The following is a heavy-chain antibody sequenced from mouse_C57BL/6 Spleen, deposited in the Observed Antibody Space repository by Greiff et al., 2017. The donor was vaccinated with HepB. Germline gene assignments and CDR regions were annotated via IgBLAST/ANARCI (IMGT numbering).Heavy chain of an antibody. J-gene: IGHJ2*01. CDR3: AFSGTDYFDY. Sequence: QVQLQQPGAELVKPGASVKLSCKASGYTFTSYWMQWVKQRPGQGLEWIGEIDPSDSYTNYNQKFKGKATLTVDTSSSTAYMQLSSLTSEDSAVYYCAFSGTDYFDYWGQGTTLTVSS. D-gene: IGHD3-2*02. V-gene: IGHV1-50*01. CDR2: IDPSDSYT. CDR1: GYTFTSYW.